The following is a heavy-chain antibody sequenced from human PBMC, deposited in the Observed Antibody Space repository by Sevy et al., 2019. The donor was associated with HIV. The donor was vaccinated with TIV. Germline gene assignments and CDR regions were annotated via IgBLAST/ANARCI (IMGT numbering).Heavy chain of an antibody. CDR2: ISGSGGST. D-gene: IGHD3-22*01. CDR3: AKGQVLGYYDSPVAFDI. CDR1: GFTFSSYA. J-gene: IGHJ3*02. V-gene: IGHV3-23*01. Sequence: GGSLRLSCAASGFTFSSYAMSWVRQAPGKGLEWVSAISGSGGSTYYADSVKGRFTISRDNSKNTLYLQMNSLRAEDTAVYYCAKGQVLGYYDSPVAFDIWGQGTMVTVSS.